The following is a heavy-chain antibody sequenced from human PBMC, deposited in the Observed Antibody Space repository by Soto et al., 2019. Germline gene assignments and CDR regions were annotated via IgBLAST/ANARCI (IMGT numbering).Heavy chain of an antibody. D-gene: IGHD3-9*01. Sequence: ASVTVSCKASGGTSSSYAISWVRQAPGQGLEWMGGIIPIFGTANYAQKFQGRVTITADESTSTAYMELSSLRSEDTAVYYCARRYYDILTGRNGMDVWGQGTTVTVSS. J-gene: IGHJ6*02. CDR3: ARRYYDILTGRNGMDV. CDR2: IIPIFGTA. CDR1: GGTSSSYA. V-gene: IGHV1-69*13.